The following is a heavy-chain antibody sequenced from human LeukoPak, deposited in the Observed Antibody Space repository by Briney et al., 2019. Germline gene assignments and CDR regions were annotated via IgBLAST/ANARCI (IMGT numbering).Heavy chain of an antibody. Sequence: GGSLRLSCAASGFTFSAYAMSWVRQALGKGLEWISAISGSGGSKYYADSVKGRFTISRDNSKKTLYLQMNSLRAEDTAVYYCAIGDLGYWGQGTLVTVSS. V-gene: IGHV3-23*01. CDR1: GFTFSAYA. J-gene: IGHJ4*02. D-gene: IGHD3-16*01. CDR2: ISGSGGSK. CDR3: AIGDLGY.